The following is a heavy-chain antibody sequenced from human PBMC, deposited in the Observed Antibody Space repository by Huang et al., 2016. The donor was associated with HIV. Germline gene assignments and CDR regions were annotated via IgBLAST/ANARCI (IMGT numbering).Heavy chain of an antibody. Sequence: QMQLQQRGAGLLKPSETLSLTCGVSGGSFTGNYLTWIRQAPGSGLEGIGEVNDRRATNYNPSLNGRVTRSLDKSNRELSLNLRSVTAADTAVYYCARQWTILEWLLGLDVWGQGTTVIVSS. CDR2: VNDRRAT. CDR1: GGSFTGNY. CDR3: ARQWTILEWLLGLDV. D-gene: IGHD3-3*01. V-gene: IGHV4-34*02. J-gene: IGHJ6*02.